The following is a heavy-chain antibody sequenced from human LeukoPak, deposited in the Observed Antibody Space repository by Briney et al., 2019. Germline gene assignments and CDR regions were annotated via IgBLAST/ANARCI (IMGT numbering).Heavy chain of an antibody. CDR2: TYYRSKWTF. CDR1: GDSVSSNIAA. CDR3: ARDLSAGADY. D-gene: IGHD6-13*01. V-gene: IGHV6-1*01. J-gene: IGHJ4*02. Sequence: PSQTLSLTCAVSGDSVSSNIAAWNWFRQSPSRGLEWLGRTYYRSKWTFEYAVSVRGRISFNADTSKNEFSMHLTSVTSEDTALYYCARDLSAGADYWGQGILVTVSS.